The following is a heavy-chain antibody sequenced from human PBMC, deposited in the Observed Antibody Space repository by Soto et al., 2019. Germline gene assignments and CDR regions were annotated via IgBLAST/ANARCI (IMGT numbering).Heavy chain of an antibody. V-gene: IGHV4-61*01. J-gene: IGHJ5*02. D-gene: IGHD2-21*01. CDR2: VEHSGST. Sequence: SETLSLTCSVSGGSVSSESYYWSWIRQTPGKGLEWIGNVEHSGSTKYNPSLKSRVTISVDTSKNQFSLKLSSVTGADTAVYYCARERGDSHWIDPWGQGTLVTVSS. CDR1: GGSVSSESYY. CDR3: ARERGDSHWIDP.